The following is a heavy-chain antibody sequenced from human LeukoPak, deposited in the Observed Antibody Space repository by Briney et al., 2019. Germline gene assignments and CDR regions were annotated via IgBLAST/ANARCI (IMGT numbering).Heavy chain of an antibody. D-gene: IGHD3-10*01. J-gene: IGHJ5*02. CDR3: MRDYMGWFDP. CDR1: GFSLSNFQ. Sequence: GGSLRLSCVASGFSLSNFQMYWVRQAPGKGLEWVSIISLDGSTEFYADSVKGRFTISRDTASNTMHLEMNNLRTEDTAVYYCMRDYMGWFDPWGQGTLVTVSS. CDR2: ISLDGSTE. V-gene: IGHV3-30-3*01.